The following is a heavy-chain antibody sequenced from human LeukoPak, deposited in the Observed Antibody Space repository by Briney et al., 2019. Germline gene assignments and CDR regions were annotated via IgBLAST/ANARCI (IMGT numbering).Heavy chain of an antibody. Sequence: GESLKISCKGSGYSFTSYWIGWVRQMPGKGLGWMGIIYPGDSDTRYSPSFQGQVTISADKSISTAYLQWSSLKASDTAMYYCARRYSSSWYEDYYYGMDVWGQGTTVTVSS. CDR2: IYPGDSDT. V-gene: IGHV5-51*01. CDR3: ARRYSSSWYEDYYYGMDV. J-gene: IGHJ6*02. CDR1: GYSFTSYW. D-gene: IGHD6-13*01.